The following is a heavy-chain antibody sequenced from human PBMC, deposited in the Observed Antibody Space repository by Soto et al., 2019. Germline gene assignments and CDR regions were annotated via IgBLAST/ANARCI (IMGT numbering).Heavy chain of an antibody. V-gene: IGHV3-53*05. CDR2: VYHGGST. CDR1: GFTFSNAW. D-gene: IGHD3-10*01. J-gene: IGHJ4*02. CDR3: VKDRVFYGSGRATIYYFDY. Sequence: PGGSLRLSCAASGFTFSNAWMNWVRQAPGKGLEWVSLVYHGGSTHYAASVKGRFTISRDNSKNTLYLQMNSLRAEDTAVYYCVKDRVFYGSGRATIYYFDYWGQGTLVTVSS.